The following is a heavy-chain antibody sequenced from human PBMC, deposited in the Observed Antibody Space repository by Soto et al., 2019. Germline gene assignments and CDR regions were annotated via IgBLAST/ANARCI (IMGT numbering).Heavy chain of an antibody. CDR1: GGSISSKSYS. J-gene: IGHJ6*02. Sequence: QLQLQESGPGRLKPSETLSLTCSVSGGSISSKSYSWGWIRQPPGKGLEWIGTFYYSENTYYNPSLKSRATISVDTSKNQFSLKLSSVTAADTAVYYCAKLAGYCSGNSCHGDYAMDVWGQGTTVTVSS. CDR3: AKLAGYCSGNSCHGDYAMDV. D-gene: IGHD2-2*01. CDR2: FYYSENT. V-gene: IGHV4-39*01.